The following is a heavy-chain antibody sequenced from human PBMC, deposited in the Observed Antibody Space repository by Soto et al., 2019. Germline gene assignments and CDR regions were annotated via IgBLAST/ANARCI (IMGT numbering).Heavy chain of an antibody. D-gene: IGHD3-3*01. CDR2: ISPYNGNT. CDR1: GYSFTSYG. V-gene: IGHV1-18*04. CDR3: ARDFGSDLSAPGAVFDY. J-gene: IGHJ4*02. Sequence: ASVKVSCKASGYSFTSYGISWVRQAPGQGLEWMGWISPYNGNTKYAQNFQGRVTMTTDTFTYTAYMEMRSLRSDDPAVYYCARDFGSDLSAPGAVFDYWGQGTLVTVSS.